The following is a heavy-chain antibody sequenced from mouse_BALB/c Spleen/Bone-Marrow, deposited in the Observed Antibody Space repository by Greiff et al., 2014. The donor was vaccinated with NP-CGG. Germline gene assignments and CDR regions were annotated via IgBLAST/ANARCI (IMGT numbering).Heavy chain of an antibody. CDR3: ATMITDWYFDV. CDR2: IDPANGNT. V-gene: IGHV14-3*02. D-gene: IGHD2-4*01. CDR1: GFNIKDTY. Sequence: VQLQQPGAELVKPGASVKLSCTASGFNIKDTYMHWVKQRPEQGLEWIGRIDPANGNTKYDPKFQGKATITADTSSNTAYLQLSSLTSEDTAVYYCATMITDWYFDVWGAGTTVPGSS. J-gene: IGHJ1*01.